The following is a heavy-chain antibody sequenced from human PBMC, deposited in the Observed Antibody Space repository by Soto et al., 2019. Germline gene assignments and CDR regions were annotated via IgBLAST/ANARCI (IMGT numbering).Heavy chain of an antibody. J-gene: IGHJ5*02. V-gene: IGHV4-34*01. D-gene: IGHD3-10*01. CDR2: INHSGST. CDR1: GGSFSGYY. CDR3: ARGIRFGELYGNWFDP. Sequence: SETLSLTCAVYGGSFSGYYWSWIRQPPGKGLEWIGEINHSGSTNYNPSLKSRVTISVDTSKNQFSLKLSSVTAADTAVYYCARGIRFGELYGNWFDPWGQGTLVTVSS.